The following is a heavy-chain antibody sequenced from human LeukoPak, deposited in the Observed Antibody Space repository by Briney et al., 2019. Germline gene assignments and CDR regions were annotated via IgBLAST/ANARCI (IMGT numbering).Heavy chain of an antibody. CDR1: GFLFSAYS. J-gene: IGHJ3*02. CDR2: ITTSSSAI. V-gene: IGHV3-48*01. D-gene: IGHD3-10*01. Sequence: GGCLRLSCAASGFLFSAYSMHWVRQAPGKGLEWVSYITTSSSAIYYADSVKGRFTISRDNAKNSLYLQMNSLRAEDTAVYYCARWSGPMVAFDIWGQGTLVTVSS. CDR3: ARWSGPMVAFDI.